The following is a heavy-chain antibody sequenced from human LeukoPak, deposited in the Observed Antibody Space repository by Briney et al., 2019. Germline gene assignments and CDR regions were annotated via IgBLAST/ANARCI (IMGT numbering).Heavy chain of an antibody. V-gene: IGHV3-7*01. D-gene: IGHD6-13*01. J-gene: IGHJ4*02. Sequence: GGSLRLSCAASGFTFSSYAMHWVRQAPGKGLEWVANIKQDGSEKYYVDSVKGRFTISRDNAKNSLYLQMNSLRAEDTAVYYCAREGAAAGTFDYWGQGTLVTVSS. CDR3: AREGAAAGTFDY. CDR1: GFTFSSYA. CDR2: IKQDGSEK.